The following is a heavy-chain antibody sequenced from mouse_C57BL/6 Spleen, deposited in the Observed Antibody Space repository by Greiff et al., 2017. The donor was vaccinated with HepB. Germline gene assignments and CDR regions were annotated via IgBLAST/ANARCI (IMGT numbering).Heavy chain of an antibody. J-gene: IGHJ2*01. V-gene: IGHV1-26*01. CDR1: GYTFTDYY. CDR2: INPNNGGT. D-gene: IGHD2-10*01. CDR3: ASSYGHFDY. Sequence: EVQLQQSGPELVKPGASVKISCKASGYTFTDYYMNWVKQSHGKSLEWIGDINPNNGGTSYNQKFKGKATLTVDKSSSTAYMELRSLTSEDSAVYYCASSYGHFDYWGQGTTLTVSS.